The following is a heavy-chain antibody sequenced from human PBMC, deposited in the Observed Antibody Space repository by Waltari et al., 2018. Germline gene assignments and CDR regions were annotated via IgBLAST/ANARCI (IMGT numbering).Heavy chain of an antibody. D-gene: IGHD3-3*01. V-gene: IGHV3-7*01. J-gene: IGHJ4*02. CDR1: EFTFAYYW. CDR2: IKEDGSEK. CDR3: ATQSWSNFEY. Sequence: EVQLVESGGGLVQPGGSLRLSCAPSEFTFAYYWVTWVRQAPGKGLEWVANIKEDGSEKYYVDSVKGRFTISRDNAKNSLYLQMSSLRVEDTAVYYCATQSWSNFEYWGQGTLVTVSS.